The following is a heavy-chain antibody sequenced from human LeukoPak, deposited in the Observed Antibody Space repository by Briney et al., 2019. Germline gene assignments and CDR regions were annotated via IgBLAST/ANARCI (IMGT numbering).Heavy chain of an antibody. CDR1: GFMFSNYW. V-gene: IGHV3-7*01. Sequence: GGSLRLSCAGSGFMFSNYWMTGVRQARGKGLEWVANIKEDGSEKYYVDSMKGRFTISRDNAKNSLYLQMNSLRAEDTAVYYCSRENNLGSGALDVWGQGPMVTVSS. CDR3: SRENNLGSGALDV. CDR2: IKEDGSEK. D-gene: IGHD7-27*01. J-gene: IGHJ3*01.